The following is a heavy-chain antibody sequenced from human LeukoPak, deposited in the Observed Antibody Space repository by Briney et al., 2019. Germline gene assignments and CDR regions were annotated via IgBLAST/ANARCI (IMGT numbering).Heavy chain of an antibody. CDR1: GGSISSGDYY. V-gene: IGHV4-30-4*08. CDR3: ARAAKKLRFLEWFTSPFDY. J-gene: IGHJ4*02. CDR2: IYYSGRT. D-gene: IGHD3-3*01. Sequence: SETLSLTCTVSGGSISSGDYYWSWIRQPPGKGLEWIGYIYYSGRTYYNPSLKSRVTISVDTSKNQFSLKLSSVTAADTAVYYCARAAKKLRFLEWFTSPFDYWGQGTLVTVSS.